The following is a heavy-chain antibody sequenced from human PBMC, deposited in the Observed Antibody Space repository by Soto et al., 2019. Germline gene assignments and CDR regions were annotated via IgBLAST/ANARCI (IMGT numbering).Heavy chain of an antibody. CDR1: GYTFTSYG. Sequence: ASVKVSCKASGYTFTSYGISWVRQAPGQRLEWMGWINAGNGNTKYSQKFQGRVTITRDTSASTAYMEPSSLRSEDTAVYYCARAKLGPVYDILTGPTPGYFDYWGQGTLVTVSS. D-gene: IGHD3-9*01. V-gene: IGHV1-3*01. CDR2: INAGNGNT. J-gene: IGHJ4*02. CDR3: ARAKLGPVYDILTGPTPGYFDY.